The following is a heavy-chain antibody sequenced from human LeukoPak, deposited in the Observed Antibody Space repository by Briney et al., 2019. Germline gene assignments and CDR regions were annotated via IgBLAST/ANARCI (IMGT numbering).Heavy chain of an antibody. CDR3: ARANYYGSGSKYFDY. CDR1: GGSISSGSYY. CDR2: IYTSGST. V-gene: IGHV4-61*02. Sequence: SETLSLTCTVSGGSISSGSYYWSWIRQPAGKGLKWIGRIYTSGSTNYNPSLKSRVTISVDTSKNQFSLKLSSVTAADTAVYYCARANYYGSGSKYFDYWGQGTLVTVSS. D-gene: IGHD3-10*01. J-gene: IGHJ4*02.